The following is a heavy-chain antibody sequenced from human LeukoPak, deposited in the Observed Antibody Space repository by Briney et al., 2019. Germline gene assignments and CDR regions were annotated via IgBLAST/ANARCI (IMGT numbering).Heavy chain of an antibody. V-gene: IGHV3-21*01. J-gene: IGHJ4*02. CDR1: GFPFSRYA. CDR2: INSGSTYT. Sequence: GGPLRLSCAASGFPFSRYAMRCPRHAPGKALEWVSYINSGSTYTYYTESVKGRFTVSRDNAKNSLFLQMISLRAEDTAIYYCARSLTTLTYEGYWGQGTLVTVSS. D-gene: IGHD1-1*01. CDR3: ARSLTTLTYEGY.